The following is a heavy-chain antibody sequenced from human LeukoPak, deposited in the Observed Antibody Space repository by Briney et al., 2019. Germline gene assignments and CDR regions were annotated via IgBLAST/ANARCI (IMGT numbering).Heavy chain of an antibody. J-gene: IGHJ6*03. CDR3: ARFLPFRGGERPDSSGDAPYYYYYYMDV. CDR2: ISAYNGNT. D-gene: IGHD6-19*01. V-gene: IGHV1-18*01. Sequence: ASVKVSCKASGGTFSSYAISWVRQAPGQGLEWMGWISAYNGNTNYAQKLQGRVTMTTDTSTSTAYMELRSLRSDDTAVYYCARFLPFRGGERPDSSGDAPYYYYYYMDVWGKGTTVTVSS. CDR1: GGTFSSYA.